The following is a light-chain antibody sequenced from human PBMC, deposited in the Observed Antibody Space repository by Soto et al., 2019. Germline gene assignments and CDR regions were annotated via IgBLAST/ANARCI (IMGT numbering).Light chain of an antibody. V-gene: IGKV1-33*01. Sequence: DIQMTQSPSSLSASVGDRVTITCQASQGITNYLNWYQQKPGKAPKLLIYGASNLETGVPSRFSGSGSRTDFTFTISSLQAEDIATYFCQQDDSVFTFGQGTRLEIK. CDR2: GAS. J-gene: IGKJ5*01. CDR3: QQDDSVFT. CDR1: QGITNY.